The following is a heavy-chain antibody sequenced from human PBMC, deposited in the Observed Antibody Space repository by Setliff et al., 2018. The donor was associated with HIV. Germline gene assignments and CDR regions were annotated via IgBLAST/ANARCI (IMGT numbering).Heavy chain of an antibody. CDR1: GGSISSSY. V-gene: IGHV4-59*08. J-gene: IGHJ3*02. D-gene: IGHD1-1*01. Sequence: SETLSLTCTVSGGSISSSYWTWTRQPPGKGLEWIGNIHYSGSTNYNPSLKSRVTISVDTSRSQFSLKLTSVTAADTAVFFCARHLYWNPDAFDIWGQGTMVTVSS. CDR2: IHYSGST. CDR3: ARHLYWNPDAFDI.